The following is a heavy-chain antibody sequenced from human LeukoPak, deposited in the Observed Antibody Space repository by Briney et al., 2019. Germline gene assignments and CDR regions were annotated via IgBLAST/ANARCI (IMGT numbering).Heavy chain of an antibody. CDR1: GGTFSSYA. Sequence: SVKVSCKASGGTFSSYAISWVRQAPGQGLEWMGGIIPIFGTANYAQKFQGRVTITADESTSTAYMEMSSLRSEDTAVYYCAREGGVVVPAATTVAGFDIWGQGTMVTVSS. CDR2: IIPIFGTA. D-gene: IGHD2-2*01. J-gene: IGHJ3*02. V-gene: IGHV1-69*01. CDR3: AREGGVVVPAATTVAGFDI.